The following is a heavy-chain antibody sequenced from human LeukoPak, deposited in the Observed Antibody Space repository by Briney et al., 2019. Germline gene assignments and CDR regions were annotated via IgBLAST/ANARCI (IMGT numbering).Heavy chain of an antibody. CDR1: GGSISSGSYY. Sequence: SQTLSLTCTVSGGSISSGSYYWSWIRQPAGKGLEWTGRFYISGNTNYNPSLESRVTISVDTSKNQFSLKLSSVTAADTAVYYCARTRYYYNSRSYGAPYYFDYWGQGTLVTVSS. J-gene: IGHJ4*02. V-gene: IGHV4-61*02. CDR2: FYISGNT. D-gene: IGHD3-10*01. CDR3: ARTRYYYNSRSYGAPYYFDY.